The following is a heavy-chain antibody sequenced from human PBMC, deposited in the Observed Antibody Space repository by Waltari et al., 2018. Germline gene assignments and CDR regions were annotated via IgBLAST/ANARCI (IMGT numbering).Heavy chain of an antibody. D-gene: IGHD3-3*01. Sequence: QVLLQESGPGLVRHSETLALSRIVPGESLRSNSWMWVRKSPGKGLEWIGYVAESGTINYNPSLKSRITISKDMSRNQFFLKLRSVSVADTAVYFCARVVTPSRVVSPGLGKWFDPWGQGALVSVSS. J-gene: IGHJ5*02. CDR2: VAESGTI. CDR1: GESLRSNS. V-gene: IGHV4-59*01. CDR3: ARVVTPSRVVSPGLGKWFDP.